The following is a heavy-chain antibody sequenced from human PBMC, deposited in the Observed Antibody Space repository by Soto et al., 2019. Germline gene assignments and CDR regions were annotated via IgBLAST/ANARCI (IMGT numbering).Heavy chain of an antibody. V-gene: IGHV3-73*02. CDR3: TSLDVVVAATHYYYGMDV. CDR2: IRSKANSYAT. Sequence: EVQLVESGGGLVQPGGSLKLSCAASGFTFSGSAMHWVRQASGKGLEWVGRIRSKANSYATAYAASVKGRFTISRDDSKNTAYLQMNSLKTEDTAVYYCTSLDVVVAATHYYYGMDVWGQGTTVTVSS. CDR1: GFTFSGSA. J-gene: IGHJ6*02. D-gene: IGHD2-15*01.